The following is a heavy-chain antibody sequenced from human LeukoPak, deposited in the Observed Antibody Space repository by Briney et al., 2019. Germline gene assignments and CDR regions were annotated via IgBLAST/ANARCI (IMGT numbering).Heavy chain of an antibody. CDR2: TYYRSKWYN. V-gene: IGHV6-1*01. CDR1: GDSVSSNSAA. CDR3: ARGTYSSSQYYYGMDV. D-gene: IGHD6-13*01. Sequence: SQTLSLTCAISGDSVSSNSAAWNWIRQSPSRGLEWLGRTYYRSKWYNDYAVSVKIRITINPDTSKNQFSLQLNSVTPEDTAVYYCARGTYSSSQYYYGMDVWGQGTTVTVSS. J-gene: IGHJ6*02.